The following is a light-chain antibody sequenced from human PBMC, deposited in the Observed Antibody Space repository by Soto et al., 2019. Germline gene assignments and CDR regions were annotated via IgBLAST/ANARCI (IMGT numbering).Light chain of an antibody. CDR1: KNDIGVYDF. J-gene: IGLJ1*01. CDR2: EVV. Sequence: CVLTQPPSPSGSPGQSVTISCTGTKNDIGVYDFVSWYQHHPGKAPRLIIYEVVQRPSGVPDRFSGSKSGNTASLTVSGLQAADEADYFCKSYAGSNTYVFGSGTKVTVL. V-gene: IGLV2-8*01. CDR3: KSYAGSNTYV.